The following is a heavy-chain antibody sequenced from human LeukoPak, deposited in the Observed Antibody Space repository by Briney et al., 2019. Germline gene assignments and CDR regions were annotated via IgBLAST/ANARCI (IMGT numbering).Heavy chain of an antibody. V-gene: IGHV3-74*01. J-gene: IGHJ4*02. CDR2: INSDGSST. Sequence: PGGSLRLSCAASGFTFSSYWMHWVRQAPGKGLVWVSRINSDGSSTSYADSVKGRFTISRDNAKNTLYLQMNSLRAEDTAVYYCARDSQYCTNGVCYISAPDYWGQGTLVTVSS. CDR1: GFTFSSYW. CDR3: ARDSQYCTNGVCYISAPDY. D-gene: IGHD2-8*01.